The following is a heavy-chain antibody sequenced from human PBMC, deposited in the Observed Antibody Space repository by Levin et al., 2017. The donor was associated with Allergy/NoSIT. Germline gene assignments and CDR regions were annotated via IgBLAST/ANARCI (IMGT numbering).Heavy chain of an antibody. Sequence: SCAASGFAFNNYAIHWVRQAPGKGLEWVAVISYDGNKKFYADSVKGRFTISRDNSKNTVYLQMNSLRAQDTAVYYCARGGIAVAGTLIVDYWGQGTPVTVSS. CDR1: GFAFNNYA. CDR3: ARGGIAVAGTLIVDY. J-gene: IGHJ4*02. V-gene: IGHV3-30-3*01. D-gene: IGHD6-19*01. CDR2: ISYDGNKK.